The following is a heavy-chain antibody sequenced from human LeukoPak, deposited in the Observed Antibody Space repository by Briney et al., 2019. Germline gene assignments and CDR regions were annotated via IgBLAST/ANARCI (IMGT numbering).Heavy chain of an antibody. J-gene: IGHJ4*02. CDR2: IYHSGST. V-gene: IGHV4-30-2*01. CDR1: GGSISSGGYS. D-gene: IGHD4-17*01. CDR3: ASGYGDYLDY. Sequence: PSQTLSLTCAVSGGSISSGGYSWIWIRQPPGKGLEWIGYIYHSGSTYYNPSLKSRVTIAVDRSKNQFSLKLSSVTAADTAVYYCASGYGDYLDYWGQGTLVTVSS.